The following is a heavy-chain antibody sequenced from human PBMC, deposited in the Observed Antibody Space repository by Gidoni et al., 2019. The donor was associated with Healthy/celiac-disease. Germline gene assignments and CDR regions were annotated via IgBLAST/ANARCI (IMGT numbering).Heavy chain of an antibody. CDR3: ARDLVVATTRVDY. Sequence: EVQLVESGGGLVQPGGSLRLSCAASGFTFSSYSMNWVRQAPGKGLEWVSYSSSSSSTIYYADSVKGRFTISRDNAKNSLYLQMNSLRAEDTAVYYCARDLVVATTRVDYWGQGTLVTVSS. J-gene: IGHJ4*02. V-gene: IGHV3-48*01. CDR1: GFTFSSYS. CDR2: SSSSSSTI. D-gene: IGHD5-12*01.